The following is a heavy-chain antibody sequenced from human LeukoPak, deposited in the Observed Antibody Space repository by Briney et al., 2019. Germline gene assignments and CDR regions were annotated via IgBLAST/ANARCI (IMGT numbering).Heavy chain of an antibody. V-gene: IGHV3-30*04. CDR1: GFTFTRYT. D-gene: IGHD2-21*01. CDR3: ARDNYGGILDF. J-gene: IGHJ4*02. Sequence: GGSLRLSCAASGFTFTRYTMHWVRQAPAKGLEWVAVVLYDGSNKYYADSVKGRFTLSRDNSKNTLSLQMNTLRAEDTAVYYCARDNYGGILDFWGQGTLVTVSS. CDR2: VLYDGSNK.